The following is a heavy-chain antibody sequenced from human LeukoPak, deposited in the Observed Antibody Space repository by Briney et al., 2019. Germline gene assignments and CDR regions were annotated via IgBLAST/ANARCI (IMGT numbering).Heavy chain of an antibody. D-gene: IGHD6-13*01. CDR3: ASAGPTTSSWSRYFDY. CDR1: GFTVSSNY. J-gene: IGHJ4*02. Sequence: PPGGSLRLSCAASGFTVSSNYMSWVRQAPGKGLEWVSIIYSGGTTYYADSVKGRFTISRDNSKNTLDLQMNSLRAEDTAVYYCASAGPTTSSWSRYFDYWGQGTLVTVSS. V-gene: IGHV3-53*01. CDR2: IYSGGTT.